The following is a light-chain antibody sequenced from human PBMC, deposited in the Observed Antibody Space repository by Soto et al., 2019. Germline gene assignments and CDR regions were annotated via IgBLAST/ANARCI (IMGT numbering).Light chain of an antibody. Sequence: DIQMTQSPSTLSASVGDRVTITCRASESISTWLAWFQQKPGKAPNLLIYDASSLESGVPSRFSGSGSGTEFTLTISSLQADDFATYYCQQYENYWTFGQGTKVDIK. J-gene: IGKJ1*01. CDR1: ESISTW. CDR2: DAS. CDR3: QQYENYWT. V-gene: IGKV1-5*01.